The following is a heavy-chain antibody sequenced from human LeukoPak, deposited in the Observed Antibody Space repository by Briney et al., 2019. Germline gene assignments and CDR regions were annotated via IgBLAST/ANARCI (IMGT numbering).Heavy chain of an antibody. CDR3: ARAGVKGFDWLWAHDY. J-gene: IGHJ4*02. V-gene: IGHV4-31*03. CDR2: IYYSGST. Sequence: SETLSLTCTVSGGSISSGGYYWSWIRQHPGKGLEWIGYIYYSGSTYYNPSLKSRVTISVDTSKNQFSLKLSSVTAADTAVYYCARAGVKGFDWLWAHDYWGQGTLVTVSS. CDR1: GGSISSGGYY. D-gene: IGHD3-9*01.